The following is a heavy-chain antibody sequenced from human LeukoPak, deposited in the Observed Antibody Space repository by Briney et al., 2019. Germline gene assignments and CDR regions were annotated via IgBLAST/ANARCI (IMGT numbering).Heavy chain of an antibody. J-gene: IGHJ4*02. CDR1: GFTFSTSA. CDR2: IDYDSSHI. CDR3: TRDPLRYLRVGHYDY. Sequence: GGSLRLSCAASGFTFSTSAMNWVRQVPGKGLEWVSSIDYDSSHIYYAASVRGQFTISRDNARDSVYLQMDSLRVEDTAVYYCTRDPLRYLRVGHYDYWSQGTLVAVSS. D-gene: IGHD3-9*01. V-gene: IGHV3-21*01.